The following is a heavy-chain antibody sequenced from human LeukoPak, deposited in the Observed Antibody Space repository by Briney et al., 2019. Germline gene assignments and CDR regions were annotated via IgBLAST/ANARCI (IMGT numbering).Heavy chain of an antibody. CDR1: GFTFSHYA. CDR3: AGRYDRLY. CDR2: ISVSGGST. D-gene: IGHD3-22*01. Sequence: GGSLRLSCAASGFTFSHYAMRWVRQAPGKGLEGVSAISVSGGSTYYADSVKGRFTISRDNSKNTLYLQVNSLRAEDTAGYYGAGRYDRLYWGRGTLVTVSS. J-gene: IGHJ4*02. V-gene: IGHV3-23*01.